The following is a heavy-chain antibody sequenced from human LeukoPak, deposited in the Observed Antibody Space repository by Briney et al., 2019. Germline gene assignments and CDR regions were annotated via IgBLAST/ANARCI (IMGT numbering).Heavy chain of an antibody. D-gene: IGHD5-24*01. J-gene: IGHJ4*02. CDR3: ARDQSIEMATATDY. Sequence: GGSLRLSCAASGFTFSSYWMSWVRQAPGKGLEWVANIKQDGSEKYYVDSVKGRFTISRDNAKNTLYLQMNSLRAEDTAVYYCARDQSIEMATATDYWGQGTLVTVSS. CDR1: GFTFSSYW. V-gene: IGHV3-7*01. CDR2: IKQDGSEK.